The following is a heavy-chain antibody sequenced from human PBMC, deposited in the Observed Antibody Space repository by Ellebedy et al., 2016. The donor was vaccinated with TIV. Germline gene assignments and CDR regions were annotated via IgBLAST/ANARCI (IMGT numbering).Heavy chain of an antibody. CDR1: GFNFRSYW. CDR2: IRQDGDEI. Sequence: GGSLRLSCAASGFNFRSYWMTWVRQAPGKGLAWVATIRQDGDEIYYVESVKGRFTISRDNAKNSLFLQMNSLRVEDTAVYYCARRASYGDYAVQVNPWFDPWGQGTLVTVSS. J-gene: IGHJ5*02. CDR3: ARRASYGDYAVQVNPWFDP. D-gene: IGHD4-17*01. V-gene: IGHV3-7*01.